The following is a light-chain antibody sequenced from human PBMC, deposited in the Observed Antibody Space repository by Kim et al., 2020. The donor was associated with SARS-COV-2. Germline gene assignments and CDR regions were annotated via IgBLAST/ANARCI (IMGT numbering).Light chain of an antibody. J-gene: IGKJ2*01. CDR2: DAS. Sequence: LSLSPGERATLSCRASQSVGNYLAWYKQKPGQAPRLLISDASNRATDIPARFSGSGSGTDFTLTISSLEPEDFAVYYCQQRSNWYTFGQGTKLEI. CDR3: QQRSNWYT. CDR1: QSVGNY. V-gene: IGKV3-11*01.